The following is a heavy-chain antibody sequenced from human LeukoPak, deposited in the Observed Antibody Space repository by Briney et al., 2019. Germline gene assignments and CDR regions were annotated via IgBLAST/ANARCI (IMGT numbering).Heavy chain of an antibody. CDR1: GGSISTYY. Sequence: PSETLSLTCTVSGGSISTYYWSWIRQPPGKGLDWIGSFYYTGSTNYNPSLKSRVTMSVDTSKNQFSLKLSSVTAADTAVYYCARDRNYGDFALAYWGQGTLVTVSS. CDR2: FYYTGST. J-gene: IGHJ4*02. CDR3: ARDRNYGDFALAY. D-gene: IGHD4-17*01. V-gene: IGHV4-59*01.